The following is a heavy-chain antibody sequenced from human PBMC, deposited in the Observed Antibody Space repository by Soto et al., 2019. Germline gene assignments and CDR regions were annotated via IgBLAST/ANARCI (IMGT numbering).Heavy chain of an antibody. J-gene: IGHJ4*02. CDR2: ISYDGSNK. D-gene: IGHD4-17*01. V-gene: IGHV3-30*18. CDR1: GFTFSSYG. CDR3: AKRIGFDYGDYSDYFDY. Sequence: QVQLVESGGGVVQPGRSLRLSCAASGFTFSSYGMHWVRQAPGKGLEWVAVISYDGSNKYYADSVKGRFTISRDNSKNTLDLQMNSLRAEDTAVYYCAKRIGFDYGDYSDYFDYWGQGTLVTVSS.